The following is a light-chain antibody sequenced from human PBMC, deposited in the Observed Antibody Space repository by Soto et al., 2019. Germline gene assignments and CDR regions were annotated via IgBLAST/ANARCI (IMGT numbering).Light chain of an antibody. CDR1: SSNIGSNT. CDR2: SHN. CDR3: AAWDDSLTGPV. V-gene: IGLV1-44*01. J-gene: IGLJ2*01. Sequence: QSVLTQPPSASEAPGQRITISCFGSSSNIGSNTVNWYQQFPGTAPKLLIYSHNQRPSGVPDRFFGSKSGTSASLAITGLQSEDEADYYCAAWDDSLTGPVFGGGTKVTVL.